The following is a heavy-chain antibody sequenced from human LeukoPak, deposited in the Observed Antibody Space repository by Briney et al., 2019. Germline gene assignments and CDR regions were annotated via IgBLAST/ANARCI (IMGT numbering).Heavy chain of an antibody. V-gene: IGHV3-21*01. CDR1: GFTFSSYS. Sequence: GGPLRLSCAASGFTFSSYSMNWVRQAPGKGLEWVSSISSSSYIYYADSVKGRFTISRDNAKNSLYLQMNSLRAEDTAVYYCARDRDPYGDYVGYFDYWGQGTLVTVSS. CDR2: ISSSSYI. J-gene: IGHJ4*02. D-gene: IGHD4-17*01. CDR3: ARDRDPYGDYVGYFDY.